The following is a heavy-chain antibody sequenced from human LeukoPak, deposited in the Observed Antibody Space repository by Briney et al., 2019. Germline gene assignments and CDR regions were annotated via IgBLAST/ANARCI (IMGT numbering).Heavy chain of an antibody. Sequence: GGSLRLSCAASGFTFSNYWMHWARQAPGKGLVWVSLISWDGGSTYYADSVKGRFTISRDNSKNSLYLQMNSLRTEDTALYYCAKNAVGYSKIFDYWGQGTLVTVSS. CDR1: GFTFSNYW. CDR3: AKNAVGYSKIFDY. V-gene: IGHV3-43*01. J-gene: IGHJ4*02. D-gene: IGHD3-22*01. CDR2: ISWDGGST.